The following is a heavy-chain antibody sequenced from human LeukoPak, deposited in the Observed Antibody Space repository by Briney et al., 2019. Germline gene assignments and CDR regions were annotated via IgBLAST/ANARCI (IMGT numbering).Heavy chain of an antibody. CDR1: GFTFSSYG. D-gene: IGHD3-3*01. J-gene: IGHJ4*02. CDR3: AKDRFIVRRVLEGFDY. CDR2: ISYDGSNK. V-gene: IGHV3-30*18. Sequence: QSGGSLRLSCAASGFTFSSYGMHWVRQAPGKGLEWVAVISYDGSNKYYADSVKGRFTISRDNSKNTLYLQMTSLRAEDTAVYYCAKDRFIVRRVLEGFDYWAREPWSPSPQ.